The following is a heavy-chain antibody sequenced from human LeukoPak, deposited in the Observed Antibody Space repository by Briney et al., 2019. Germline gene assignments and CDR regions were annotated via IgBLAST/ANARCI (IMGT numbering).Heavy chain of an antibody. CDR1: GFTFSSYA. Sequence: GGSLRLSCAASGFTFSSYAMSWVRQAPGKGLEWVSAFSGSGGSTYYADSVKGRFTISRDNSKNTLYLQMNSLRAEDTAVYCCAKVDTMIVIEDTYFDYWGQGTLVTVSS. D-gene: IGHD3-22*01. V-gene: IGHV3-23*01. CDR2: FSGSGGST. CDR3: AKVDTMIVIEDTYFDY. J-gene: IGHJ4*02.